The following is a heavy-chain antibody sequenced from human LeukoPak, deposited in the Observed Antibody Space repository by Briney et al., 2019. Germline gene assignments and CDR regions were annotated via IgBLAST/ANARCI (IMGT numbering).Heavy chain of an antibody. Sequence: ASVKVSCKTSGYTFTGYYLFWARQAPGQGLEWMGWINPSSGGTNYAQKFQGRVTMTRDTSIRTAYMELSRLTSDDTAVYYCVRLYDWGRLDYWGQGTLVTVSS. J-gene: IGHJ4*02. CDR3: VRLYDWGRLDY. D-gene: IGHD3-9*01. V-gene: IGHV1-2*02. CDR1: GYTFTGYY. CDR2: INPSSGGT.